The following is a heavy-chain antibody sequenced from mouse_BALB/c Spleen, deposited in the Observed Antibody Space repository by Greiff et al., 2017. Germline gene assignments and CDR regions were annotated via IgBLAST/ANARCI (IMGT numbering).Heavy chain of an antibody. CDR2: ISSGGST. D-gene: IGHD2-4*01. CDR3: AREGLMITSY. Sequence: DVMLVESGGGLVKPGGSLKLSCAASGFTFSSYAMSWVRQTPEKRLEWVASISSGGSTYYPDSVKGRFTISRDNARNILYLQMSSLRSEDTAMYYCAREGLMITSYWGQGTTLTVSS. V-gene: IGHV5-6-5*01. J-gene: IGHJ2*01. CDR1: GFTFSSYA.